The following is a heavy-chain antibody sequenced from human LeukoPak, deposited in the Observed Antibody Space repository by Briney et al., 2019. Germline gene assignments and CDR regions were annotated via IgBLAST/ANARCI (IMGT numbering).Heavy chain of an antibody. CDR1: GGSFSSGSYY. Sequence: SETLSLTCTVSGGSFSSGSYYWSWLRQPPGTGLEGVGYIYYSGSTNYNPSLKSRVTISVDTSKNQFSLKLSSVTAADPAVYYCAREAYYYGSGSPYMDVWGKGTTVTVSS. D-gene: IGHD3-10*01. CDR2: IYYSGST. CDR3: AREAYYYGSGSPYMDV. J-gene: IGHJ6*04. V-gene: IGHV4-61*01.